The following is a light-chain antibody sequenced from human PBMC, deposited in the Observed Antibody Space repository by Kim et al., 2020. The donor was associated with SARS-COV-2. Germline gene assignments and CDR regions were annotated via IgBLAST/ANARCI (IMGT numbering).Light chain of an antibody. V-gene: IGLV1-40*01. Sequence: QRLTISCTGSRSNIEAGYDVHWYQQLPGTAPKPLIYGNSNRPSGVPDRFSGSKSGTSASLAITGLQAEDEADYYCQSYDSSLRGYVFGTGPKVTVL. CDR1: RSNIEAGYD. J-gene: IGLJ1*01. CDR2: GNS. CDR3: QSYDSSLRGYV.